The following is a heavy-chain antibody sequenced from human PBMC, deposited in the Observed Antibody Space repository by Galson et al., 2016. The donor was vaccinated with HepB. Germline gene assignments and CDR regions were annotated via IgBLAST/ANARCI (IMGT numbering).Heavy chain of an antibody. D-gene: IGHD5-18*01. V-gene: IGHV3-9*01. CDR2: ISWNSGDI. CDR1: GFTFGDYA. Sequence: SLRLSCAASGFTFGDYAMHWVRQAPGKGLEWVSGISWNSGDIGYADSVKGRFTISRDNAKNSLYLQMNSLRAEDTAVYYCAKVDTAMVTYYYGMDVWGQGTTVTVSS. J-gene: IGHJ6*02. CDR3: AKVDTAMVTYYYGMDV.